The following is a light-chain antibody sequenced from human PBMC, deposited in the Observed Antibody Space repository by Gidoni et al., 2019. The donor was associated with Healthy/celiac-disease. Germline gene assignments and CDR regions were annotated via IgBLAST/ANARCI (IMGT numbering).Light chain of an antibody. J-gene: IGKJ4*01. Sequence: DIVMTQSQDALAVSLGERATINCKSSQSVLYSSNNKNYLAWYKQKPGQPTKLLMYWASTRESGVLDRFSGSGSGTDFTLTISSMQAEDVAVYYCQQYYSTPLTFGGGTKVEIK. CDR2: WAS. CDR3: QQYYSTPLT. V-gene: IGKV4-1*01. CDR1: QSVLYSSNNKNY.